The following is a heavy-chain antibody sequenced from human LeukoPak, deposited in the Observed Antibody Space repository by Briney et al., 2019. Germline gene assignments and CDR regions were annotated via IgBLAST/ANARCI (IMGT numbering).Heavy chain of an antibody. Sequence: SETLSLTCTVSGGSINNAYWSWIRQPAGKGLEWIGRIYIDGSTNSNPSLNSRVTMSVDTSKNQFSLKLTSATAADTAVYYCARDPGGNYYYGRYYDYWGQGTLVTVSS. CDR2: IYIDGST. J-gene: IGHJ4*02. CDR3: ARDPGGNYYYGRYYDY. CDR1: GGSINNAY. D-gene: IGHD4-23*01. V-gene: IGHV4-4*07.